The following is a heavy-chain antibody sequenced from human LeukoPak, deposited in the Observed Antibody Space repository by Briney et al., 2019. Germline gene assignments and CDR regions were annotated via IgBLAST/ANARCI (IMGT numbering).Heavy chain of an antibody. V-gene: IGHV4-31*03. D-gene: IGHD3-3*01. CDR3: ATIFGDAFDI. CDR1: GGSISSGGYY. Sequence: SQTLSLTCTVSGGSISSGGYYWSWIRQHPGKGLEWIGYIYYSGSTYCNPSLKSRVTISVDTSKNQFSLKLSSVTAADTAVYYCATIFGDAFDIWGQGTMVTVSS. J-gene: IGHJ3*02. CDR2: IYYSGST.